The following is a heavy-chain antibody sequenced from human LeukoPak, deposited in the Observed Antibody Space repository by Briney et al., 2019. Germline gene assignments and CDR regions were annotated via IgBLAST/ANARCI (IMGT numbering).Heavy chain of an antibody. CDR1: GGSISSYY. CDR2: IYYSGST. V-gene: IGHV4-59*01. J-gene: IGHJ4*02. Sequence: SETLSLTCTVSGGSISSYYWSWIRQPPGKGLEWIGYIYYSGSTNYNPSLKSRVTISVDTSKNQFSLKLSSVTAADTAVYYCARRAGYSSSWYSFDYWGQGTLVTVSS. CDR3: ARRAGYSSSWYSFDY. D-gene: IGHD6-13*01.